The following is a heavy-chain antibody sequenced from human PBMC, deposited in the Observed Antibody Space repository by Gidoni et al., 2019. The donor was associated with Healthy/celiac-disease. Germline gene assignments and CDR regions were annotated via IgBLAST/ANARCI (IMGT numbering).Heavy chain of an antibody. CDR3: ARGGGVVPAASLGAYGMDV. CDR2: IYYSGST. Sequence: VQLQESGPGLVKPSQTLSLTCTVSGGSISSGDYYWSWIRQPPGKGLEWIGYIYYSGSTYYNPSLKSRVTISVDTAKNQFSLKLSSVTAADTAVYYCARGGGVVPAASLGAYGMDVWGQGTTVTVSS. J-gene: IGHJ6*02. D-gene: IGHD2-2*01. V-gene: IGHV4-30-4*01. CDR1: GGSISSGDYY.